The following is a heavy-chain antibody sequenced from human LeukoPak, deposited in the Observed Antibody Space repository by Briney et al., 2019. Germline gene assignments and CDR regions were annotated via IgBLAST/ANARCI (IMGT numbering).Heavy chain of an antibody. Sequence: PSMTLRFTCAASGFTISSYAMHWLPQAPGKGLEGVVVISYDGSNNYYADYVKGRFTISRDNSKNTLYLQMNSLRAEDTAVYYCARGWGYCSGGSCYSFDYWGQGTLVTVSS. V-gene: IGHV3-30*04. J-gene: IGHJ4*02. CDR3: ARGWGYCSGGSCYSFDY. CDR1: GFTISSYA. CDR2: ISYDGSNN. D-gene: IGHD2-15*01.